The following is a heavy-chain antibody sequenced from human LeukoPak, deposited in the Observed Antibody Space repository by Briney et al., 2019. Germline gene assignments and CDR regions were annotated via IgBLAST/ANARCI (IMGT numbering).Heavy chain of an antibody. D-gene: IGHD3-10*01. CDR3: ARDLRDYYGSGSYYRYYYYYYMDV. CDR1: GGSFDGYY. V-gene: IGHV4-34*12. J-gene: IGHJ6*03. CDR2: IVYSGST. Sequence: SETLSLTCAVFGGSFDGYYWTWIRQSPEKGLEWIGEIVYSGSTNYNPSLKSRVIISVDTSKNQFSLKLSSVTAADTAVYYCARDLRDYYGSGSYYRYYYYYYMDVWGKGTTVTVSS.